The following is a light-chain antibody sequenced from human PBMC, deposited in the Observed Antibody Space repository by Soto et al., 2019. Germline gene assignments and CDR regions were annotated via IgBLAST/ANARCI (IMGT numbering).Light chain of an antibody. CDR2: GAS. CDR1: QSISSAY. Sequence: EIVLTQSPGTLSLSPGDRATLSCRASQSISSAYLAWYQQTPGQAPRLLIYGASTRATGIPDRFSGSGSGTDFTLTISRLGPEDLAVYYCPQYGSSPSTFGQGTRLEIK. CDR3: PQYGSSPST. J-gene: IGKJ5*01. V-gene: IGKV3-20*01.